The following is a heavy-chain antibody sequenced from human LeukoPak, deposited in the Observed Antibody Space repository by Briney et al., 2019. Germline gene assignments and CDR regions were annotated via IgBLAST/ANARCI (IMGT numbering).Heavy chain of an antibody. V-gene: IGHV3-30*09. CDR1: AFSFTNYA. CDR3: AKDQQLEPFDY. J-gene: IGHJ4*02. D-gene: IGHD1-1*01. CDR2: ITDDGSNK. Sequence: GGSLRLSCAASAFSFTNYAMHWVRQAPGKGLEWVTVITDDGSNKYYADSVKGRFAISRDNSNNTLYLQMNSLRAEDTAVYYCAKDQQLEPFDYWGQGTLVTVSS.